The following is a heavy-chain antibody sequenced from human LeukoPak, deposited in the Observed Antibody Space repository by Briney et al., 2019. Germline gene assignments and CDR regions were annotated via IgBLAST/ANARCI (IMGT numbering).Heavy chain of an antibody. Sequence: GGSLRLSRAASGFTFSSYGMHWVRQAPGKGLEWVAFIHYDGNNIYYTQSVRGRFTISRDNSKDTLYLQMSSLRTDDTAVYYCAKDQVPMDVWGKGTTVTVSS. V-gene: IGHV3-30*02. CDR3: AKDQVPMDV. J-gene: IGHJ6*03. CDR1: GFTFSSYG. CDR2: IHYDGNNI.